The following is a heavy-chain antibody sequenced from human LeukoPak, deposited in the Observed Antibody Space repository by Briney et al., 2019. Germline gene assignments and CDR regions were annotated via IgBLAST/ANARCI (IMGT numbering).Heavy chain of an antibody. CDR3: ASSAGLYYYYYYMDV. J-gene: IGHJ6*03. V-gene: IGHV4-38-2*02. Sequence: SETLSLTCTVSGYSISSGYLWGWIRQPPGKGLEWIGSIDGSGSSYYNPSLKSRVTISVDTSRNQFSLKLSSVTAADTAVYYCASSAGLYYYYYYMDVWGKGTTVTVSS. CDR2: IDGSGSS. CDR1: GYSISSGYL. D-gene: IGHD2-15*01.